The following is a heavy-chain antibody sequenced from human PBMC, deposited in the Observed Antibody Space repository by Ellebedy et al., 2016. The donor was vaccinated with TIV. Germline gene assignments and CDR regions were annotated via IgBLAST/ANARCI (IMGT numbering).Heavy chain of an antibody. J-gene: IGHJ6*02. D-gene: IGHD6-13*01. V-gene: IGHV1-2*02. CDR3: ARVRRGSSGMDV. CDR2: INPDSGGT. Sequence: ASVKVSCKASGYTFTSYYLHWVRQAPGRGLEWMGWINPDSGGTNFAQELQGRVTMTRDTSINTVYMDLQRLESDDTAVYYCARVRRGSSGMDVWGQGTTVTVSS. CDR1: GYTFTSYY.